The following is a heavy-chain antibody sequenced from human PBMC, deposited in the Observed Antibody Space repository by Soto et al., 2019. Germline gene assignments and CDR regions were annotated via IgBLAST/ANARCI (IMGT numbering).Heavy chain of an antibody. J-gene: IGHJ3*01. CDR3: AKDFIMCATVDAFDV. D-gene: IGHD2-21*02. CDR1: GFTFSNYA. Sequence: GGSLRLSCAASGFTFSNYAMSWVRQAPGKGLEWVSTISGTGGNTYYADSVKGRFTISRDNSKNTLFLQMNSLRAEDTAIYYCAKDFIMCATVDAFDVWGQGTMVTVSS. CDR2: ISGTGGNT. V-gene: IGHV3-23*01.